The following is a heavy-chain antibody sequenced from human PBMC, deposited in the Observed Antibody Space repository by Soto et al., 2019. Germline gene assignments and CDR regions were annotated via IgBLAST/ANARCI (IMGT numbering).Heavy chain of an antibody. CDR2: IGTAGDT. J-gene: IGHJ3*02. CDR3: ARSYSSSPLGAFDI. Sequence: EVQLVESGGGLVQPGGSLRLSCAASGFTFSSYDMHWVRQATGKGLEWVSAIGTAGDTYYPGSVKGRFTISRENAKNSLYLQMNSLRAGDTAVYYCARSYSSSPLGAFDIWGQGTMVTVSS. V-gene: IGHV3-13*01. D-gene: IGHD6-6*01. CDR1: GFTFSSYD.